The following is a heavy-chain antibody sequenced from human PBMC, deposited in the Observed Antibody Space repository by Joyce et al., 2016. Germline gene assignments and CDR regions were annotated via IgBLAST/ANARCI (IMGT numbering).Heavy chain of an antibody. J-gene: IGHJ6*02. CDR3: ARDLDPFNRRFYYYYGMDV. D-gene: IGHD3-16*01. CDR2: ISYDGSST. CDR1: GFTFSNYG. V-gene: IGHV3-30*03. Sequence: QVQLVESGGGVVQPGRSLRLSCIASGFTFSNYGMHWVRLAPGKGLEWVAVISYDGSSTHYGDSVKGRFTISRDNSNNTLDLQVDNLKPEDTAVYYCARDLDPFNRRFYYYYGMDVWGQGTPVAVS.